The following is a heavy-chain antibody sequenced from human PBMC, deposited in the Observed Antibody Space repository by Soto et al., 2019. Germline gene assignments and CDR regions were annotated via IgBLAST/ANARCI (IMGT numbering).Heavy chain of an antibody. D-gene: IGHD3-3*01. CDR1: GYTFTGYY. CDR2: INPNSGGT. CDR3: ARHRRNSPIPHYDFWSNDYYYYYMHV. V-gene: IGHV1-2*04. J-gene: IGHJ6*03. Sequence: QVPLMQSGAEVKKPGASVKVSCKASGYTFTGYYLHGVRQAPGQGREWMGWINPNSGGTKYAQKFQGWVTKTRDTAISTAYVELSRLTSDATAVFYCARHRRNSPIPHYDFWSNDYYYYYMHVWGEGTPVTVSS.